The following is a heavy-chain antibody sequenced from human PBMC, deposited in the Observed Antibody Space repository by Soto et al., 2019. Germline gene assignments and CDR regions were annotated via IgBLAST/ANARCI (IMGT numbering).Heavy chain of an antibody. CDR3: ARESLYGSGSFFDY. D-gene: IGHD3-10*01. CDR1: GFTFSSYW. Sequence: RGGSLRLSCAASGFTFSSYWMSWVRQAPGKGLEWVANIKQDGSEKYYVDSVKGRFTISRDNAKNSLYLQMNSLRAEDTAVYYCARESLYGSGSFFDYWGQGTLVTVSS. J-gene: IGHJ4*02. CDR2: IKQDGSEK. V-gene: IGHV3-7*01.